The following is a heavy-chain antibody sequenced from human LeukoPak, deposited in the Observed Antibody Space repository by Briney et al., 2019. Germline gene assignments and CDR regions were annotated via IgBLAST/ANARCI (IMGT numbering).Heavy chain of an antibody. J-gene: IGHJ4*02. CDR1: GGSISSSNW. CDR2: IHSSGST. Sequence: PSGTLSLTCAVSGGSISSSNWWSWVRQPPGKGLEWIGRIHSSGSTNYNPSFKSRVSMSVDTSKNQVSLNLTSVTAADTAVYFCAREGITIFGVVIRFFDYWGQGTLVTVSP. D-gene: IGHD3-3*01. CDR3: AREGITIFGVVIRFFDY. V-gene: IGHV4-4*02.